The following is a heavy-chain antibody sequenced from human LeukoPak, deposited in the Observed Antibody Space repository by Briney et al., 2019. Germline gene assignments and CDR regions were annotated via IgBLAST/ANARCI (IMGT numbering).Heavy chain of an antibody. CDR2: ISYIGST. J-gene: IGHJ6*03. D-gene: IGHD3-22*01. V-gene: IGHV4-59*11. Sequence: SETLSLTCTVSGGSFSSHYWSWIRQPPGKGLEWIGYISYIGSTNYNPSLKSRVTISVDTSKNQFSLKLSSVTAADTAVYYCARVEDYYDSSINYYYYMDVWGKGTTVTVSS. CDR3: ARVEDYYDSSINYYYYMDV. CDR1: GGSFSSHY.